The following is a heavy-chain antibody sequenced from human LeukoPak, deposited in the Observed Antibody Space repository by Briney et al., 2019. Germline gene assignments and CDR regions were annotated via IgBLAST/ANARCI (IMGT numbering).Heavy chain of an antibody. CDR1: GFTFSNYG. Sequence: GGSLRLSCAAAGFTFSNYGMHWVRQAPGKGLEWVAVIWSDGSNKYYADSVRGRFTISRDNSKNTLYLQMNSLRAEDTAVYYCARVTMVAAASYNWFVPWGQGTLVTVSS. V-gene: IGHV3-33*01. CDR2: IWSDGSNK. CDR3: ARVTMVAAASYNWFVP. D-gene: IGHD2-15*01. J-gene: IGHJ5*02.